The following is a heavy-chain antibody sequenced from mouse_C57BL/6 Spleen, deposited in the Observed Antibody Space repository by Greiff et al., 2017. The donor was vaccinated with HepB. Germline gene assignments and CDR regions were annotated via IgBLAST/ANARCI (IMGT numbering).Heavy chain of an antibody. CDR1: GYTFTSYW. V-gene: IGHV1-52*01. J-gene: IGHJ4*01. D-gene: IGHD2-5*01. Sequence: QVQLQQPGAELVRPGSSVKLSCKASGYTFTSYWMHWVKQRPIQGLEWIGNIDTSDSETHYNQKFKDKATLTVDKSSSTAYMQLSSLTSEDSAVYYCASLYYSNYGYAMDYWGQGTSVTVSS. CDR2: IDTSDSET. CDR3: ASLYYSNYGYAMDY.